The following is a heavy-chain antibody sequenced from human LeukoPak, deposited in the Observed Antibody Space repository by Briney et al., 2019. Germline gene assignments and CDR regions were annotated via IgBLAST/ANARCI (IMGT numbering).Heavy chain of an antibody. V-gene: IGHV4-59*01. CDR3: ARVCQYSSSCSDAFDI. J-gene: IGHJ3*02. CDR2: IYYSGST. CDR1: GGSISSYY. Sequence: PSETLSLTYTVSGGSISSYYWSWIRQPPGKGLEWIGYIYYSGSTNYNPSLKSRVTISVDTSKNQFSLKLSSVTAADTAVYYCARVCQYSSSCSDAFDIWGQGTMVTVSS. D-gene: IGHD6-13*01.